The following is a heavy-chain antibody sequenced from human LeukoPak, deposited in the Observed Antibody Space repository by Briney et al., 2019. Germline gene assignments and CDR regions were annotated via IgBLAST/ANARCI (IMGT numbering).Heavy chain of an antibody. V-gene: IGHV1-69*04. J-gene: IGHJ6*02. D-gene: IGHD3-10*01. CDR1: GGTFSSYA. CDR3: ARDTFYGNYYGSGSYNQGYYYYGMDV. CDR2: IIPILGIA. Sequence: SVKVSCKASGGTFSSYAISWVRQAPGQGLEWMGRIIPILGIANYAQKFQGRVTITADKSTSTAYMELSSLRSEDTAVYYCARDTFYGNYYGSGSYNQGYYYYGMDVWGQGTTVTVSS.